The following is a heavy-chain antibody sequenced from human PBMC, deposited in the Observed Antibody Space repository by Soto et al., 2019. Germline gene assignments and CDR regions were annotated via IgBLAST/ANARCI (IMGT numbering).Heavy chain of an antibody. V-gene: IGHV3-7*01. D-gene: IGHD3-3*01. CDR1: GFTFSSYW. J-gene: IGHJ4*02. CDR2: IKQDGSEK. CDR3: ARAQSQNDFWSGIFDY. Sequence: HPGGSLRRSCAASGFTFSSYWMSWVRQAPGKGLEWVANIKQDGSEKYYVDSVKGRFTISRDNAKNSLYLQMNSLRAEDTAVYYCARAQSQNDFWSGIFDYWGQGTLVTVSS.